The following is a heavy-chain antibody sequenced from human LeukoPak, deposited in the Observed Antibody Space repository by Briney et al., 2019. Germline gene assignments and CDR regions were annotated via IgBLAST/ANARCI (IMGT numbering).Heavy chain of an antibody. D-gene: IGHD5-18*01. Sequence: GRSLRLSCVASGFPSNSYNMHWVRQAPGKGLEWVAVIWYDGSNKYYAYSVKGRFTISRDNSQNTLYLQMNSLRAEDTAVYYCAKDRPQYSYALDVWGKGTTVTVS. V-gene: IGHV3-33*06. CDR2: IWYDGSNK. CDR1: GFPSNSYN. J-gene: IGHJ6*03. CDR3: AKDRPQYSYALDV.